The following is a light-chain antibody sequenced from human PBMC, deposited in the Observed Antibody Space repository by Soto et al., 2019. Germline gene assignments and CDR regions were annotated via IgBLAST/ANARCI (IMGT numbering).Light chain of an antibody. CDR3: QSYDSSLSAYV. V-gene: IGLV1-40*01. CDR2: GNM. CDR1: SSNIGAGYP. Sequence: QSVLTQPPSGSGAPGQRVTLYCTWTSSNIGAGYPVHWYQQLPGTAPKLLIFGNMNRPSGVPDRFSGSRSGLAITGFQAEDEADYYCQSYDSSLSAYVVGAGTKLTVL. J-gene: IGLJ1*01.